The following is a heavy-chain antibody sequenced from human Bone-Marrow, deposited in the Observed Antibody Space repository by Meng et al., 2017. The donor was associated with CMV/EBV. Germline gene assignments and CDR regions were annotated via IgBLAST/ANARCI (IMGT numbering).Heavy chain of an antibody. CDR3: ARSIAPRPGGMDV. D-gene: IGHD6-6*01. CDR2: IYPGDSDP. CDR1: GYSFTSYW. Sequence: TVSCKGSGYSFTSYWIGWVRQMPGKGLKWMGIIYPGDSDPRYSPSFQVQVTISADKSISTAYLQWSSLKASDTAMYYCARSIAPRPGGMDVWGPGTTVTVSS. J-gene: IGHJ6*02. V-gene: IGHV5-51*01.